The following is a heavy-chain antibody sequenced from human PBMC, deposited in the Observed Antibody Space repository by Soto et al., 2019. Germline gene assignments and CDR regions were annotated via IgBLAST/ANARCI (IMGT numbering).Heavy chain of an antibody. CDR2: TTPNRGGT. Sequence: ASVKVSCKASGYTFPGYYMHCVRQAPAQGLEWMGGTTPNRGGTNDSEKFKGWVSMTRETCISTAYMGLSRLKCDGTAVYYCARVSGYCSSTSCDPWLDPWGRGTLVTVS. D-gene: IGHD2-2*01. J-gene: IGHJ5*01. CDR3: ARVSGYCSSTSCDPWLDP. CDR1: GYTFPGYY. V-gene: IGHV1-2*04.